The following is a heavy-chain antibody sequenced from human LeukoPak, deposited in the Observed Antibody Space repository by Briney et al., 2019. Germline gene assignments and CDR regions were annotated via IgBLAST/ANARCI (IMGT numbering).Heavy chain of an antibody. J-gene: IGHJ4*02. V-gene: IGHV3-23*01. D-gene: IGHD2-8*02. CDR1: GFTFSSYA. CDR3: ARLVNYYFDY. Sequence: GGSLRLSCAASGFTFSSYAMSWVRQAPGKGLEWVSAISGSGGSTYYADSVKGRFTISRDNAKNSLYLQMNSLRAEDTAVYYCARLVNYYFDYWGQGTLVTVSS. CDR2: ISGSGGST.